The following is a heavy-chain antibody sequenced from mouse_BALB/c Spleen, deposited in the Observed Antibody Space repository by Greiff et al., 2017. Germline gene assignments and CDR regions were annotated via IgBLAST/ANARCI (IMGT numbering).Heavy chain of an antibody. CDR3: ARDYGYDDAMDY. V-gene: IGHV2-9*02. Sequence: VQGVESGPGLVAPSQSLSITCTVSGFSLTSYGVHWVRQPPGKGLEWLGVIWAGGSTNYNSALMSRLSISKDNSKSQVFLKMNSLQTDDTAMYYCARDYGYDDAMDYWGQGTSVTVSS. CDR2: IWAGGST. CDR1: GFSLTSYG. D-gene: IGHD2-2*01. J-gene: IGHJ4*01.